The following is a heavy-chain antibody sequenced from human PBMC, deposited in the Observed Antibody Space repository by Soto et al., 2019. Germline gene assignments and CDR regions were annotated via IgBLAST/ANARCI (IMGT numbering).Heavy chain of an antibody. CDR1: GGSVSSGDYY. J-gene: IGHJ5*02. CDR2: IYYSGNT. D-gene: IGHD5-18*01. Sequence: QVQLQESGPGLVKPSETLSLTCTVSGGSVSSGDYYWSWIRQPPGKGLEWIGYIYYSGNTNYNPSSKSRVIISVDTSKNLFSLKLTSVTAADTAVYFCTRIPVDTSMIYWLDPWGQGTLVTVSS. V-gene: IGHV4-61*08. CDR3: TRIPVDTSMIYWLDP.